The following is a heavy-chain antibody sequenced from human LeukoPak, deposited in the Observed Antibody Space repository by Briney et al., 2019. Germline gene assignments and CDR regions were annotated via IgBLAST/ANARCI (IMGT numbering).Heavy chain of an antibody. CDR1: GFTFDDYA. CDR2: ISWDGGST. V-gene: IGHV3-43D*03. D-gene: IGHD3-22*01. Sequence: GGSLRLSCAASGFTFDDYAMHWVRQAPGKGLEWVSLISWDGGSTYYADSVKGRFTISRDNAKNSLYLQMNSLRAEDTALYYCAKDIHYDSSGYPDYWGQGTLVTVSS. CDR3: AKDIHYDSSGYPDY. J-gene: IGHJ4*02.